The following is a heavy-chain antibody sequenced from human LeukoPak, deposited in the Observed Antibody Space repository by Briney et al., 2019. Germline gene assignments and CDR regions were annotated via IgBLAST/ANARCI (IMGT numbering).Heavy chain of an antibody. CDR3: ARFLGRFDY. CDR2: INHSGST. D-gene: IGHD3-3*01. V-gene: IGHV4-34*01. CDR1: GGSISSDY. Sequence: KTSETLSLTCTVSGGSISSDYWSWIRQPPGKGLEWIGEINHSGSTNYNPSLKSRVTISVDTSKNQFSLKLSSVTAADTAVYYCARFLGRFDYWGQGTLVTVSS. J-gene: IGHJ4*02.